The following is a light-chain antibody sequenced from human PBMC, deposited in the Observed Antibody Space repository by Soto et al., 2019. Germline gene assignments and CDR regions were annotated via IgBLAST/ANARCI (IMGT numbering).Light chain of an antibody. J-gene: IGKJ1*01. Sequence: EIVLTQSPGTLSLSPGERATLSCRASQSVSSSYLAWYQQKPGQAPRLLIYGASSRATGIPDRFSGSGSGTDFTLTISRLEPEDFAVYDCKQYGSSPSWTFGKGTTVEIK. CDR2: GAS. CDR1: QSVSSSY. V-gene: IGKV3-20*01. CDR3: KQYGSSPSWT.